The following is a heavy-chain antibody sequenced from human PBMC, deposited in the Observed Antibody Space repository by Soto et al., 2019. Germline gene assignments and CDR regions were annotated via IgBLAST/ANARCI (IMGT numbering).Heavy chain of an antibody. CDR3: ARTAAAGKYYYGVDV. V-gene: IGHV5-51*01. D-gene: IGHD6-13*01. Sequence: GESLKISCKGSGYSFTSYWIGWVRQMPGKGLEWMGIIYPGDSDTRYSPYFQGQVTISADKSISTAYLQWSSLKASDTAIYYCARTAAAGKYYYGVDVWGQGTTVTVSS. CDR1: GYSFTSYW. CDR2: IYPGDSDT. J-gene: IGHJ6*02.